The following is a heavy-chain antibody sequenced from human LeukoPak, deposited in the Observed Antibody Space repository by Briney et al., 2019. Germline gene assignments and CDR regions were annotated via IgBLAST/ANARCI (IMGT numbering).Heavy chain of an antibody. CDR1: GFTFSTYS. D-gene: IGHD6-13*01. V-gene: IGHV3-21*06. CDR3: ARVAEAAAFDY. Sequence: PGGSLRLSCAASGFTFSTYSMNWVRQAPGKGLEWVSSISSNSRYIYYADSMRGRFTISRDNAKNSLYLQMNSLKPEDTAVYYCARVAEAAAFDYWGQGALVTVSS. CDR2: ISSNSRYI. J-gene: IGHJ4*02.